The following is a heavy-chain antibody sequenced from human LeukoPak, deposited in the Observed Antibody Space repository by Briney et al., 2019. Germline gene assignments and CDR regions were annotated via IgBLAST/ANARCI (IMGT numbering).Heavy chain of an antibody. J-gene: IGHJ4*02. Sequence: GGSLRLSCAASGFTFSSYGMHWVRQAPGKGLEWVAVIWYDGSNKYYADSVKGRFTISRDNSKNTLYLQMNSLRAEDTAVYYCARDGPLWFGELYYWGQGTLVTVSS. CDR2: IWYDGSNK. V-gene: IGHV3-33*01. CDR1: GFTFSSYG. CDR3: ARDGPLWFGELYY. D-gene: IGHD3-10*01.